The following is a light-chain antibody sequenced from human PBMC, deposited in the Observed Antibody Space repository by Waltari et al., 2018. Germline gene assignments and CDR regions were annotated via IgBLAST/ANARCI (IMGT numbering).Light chain of an antibody. CDR2: TDN. Sequence: QSVLTQPPSASGTPGQTVTISCSGSSSNIAVNTVNWYQQLPGTAPNLLIYTDNLRPSGVPDRFSGSKSGTSASLAISGLQSEDEADYHCQTWDDSLNGVVFGGGTKLTVL. CDR3: QTWDDSLNGVV. J-gene: IGLJ2*01. V-gene: IGLV1-44*01. CDR1: SSNIAVNT.